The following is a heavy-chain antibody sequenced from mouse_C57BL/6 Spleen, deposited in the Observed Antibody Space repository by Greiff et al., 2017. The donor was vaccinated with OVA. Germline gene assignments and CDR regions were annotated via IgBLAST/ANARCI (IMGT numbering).Heavy chain of an antibody. J-gene: IGHJ3*01. D-gene: IGHD1-1*01. V-gene: IGHV14-2*01. CDR3: ATYGSSPWFAY. Sequence: EVQLQQSGAELVKPGASVKLSCTASGFNIKDYYMHWVKQRTEQGLEWIGRIDPEDGETKYAQKFQGKATITADTSSITAYLQLSSLTSEDTAVYSCATYGSSPWFAYWGQGTPLTVSA. CDR1: GFNIKDYY. CDR2: IDPEDGET.